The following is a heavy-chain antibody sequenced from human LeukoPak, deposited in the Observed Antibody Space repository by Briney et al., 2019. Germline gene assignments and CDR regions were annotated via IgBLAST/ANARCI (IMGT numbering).Heavy chain of an antibody. V-gene: IGHV4-39*01. CDR2: IYYSGTT. D-gene: IGHD4-4*01. CDR3: ARHPFQYPFDY. J-gene: IGHJ4*02. CDR1: GGSFTSSNYY. Sequence: SETLSLTCTVSGGSFTSSNYYWGWIRQPPGKGLEWIGSIYYSGTTYYNPSLKSRVTISVDTSKNHFSLKLSSVTAADTAVYYCARHPFQYPFDYWGQGTLVSVSS.